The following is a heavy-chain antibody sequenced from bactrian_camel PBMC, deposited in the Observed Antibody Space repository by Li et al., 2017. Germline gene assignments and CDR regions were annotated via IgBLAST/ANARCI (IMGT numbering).Heavy chain of an antibody. CDR1: GYPNCAIY. Sequence: VQLVESGGGSVQAGGSLRLSCATPGYPNCAIYMTWWRQVPGKEREWVATIDRDGNPTYSPSVKGRFTISRDNDKNTMYLQMSSLKPEDTAVYYCVRDYLNYGGNWDFGYWGQGTQVTVSS. J-gene: IGHJ6*01. V-gene: IGHV3S31*01. CDR3: VRDYLNYGGNWDFGY. D-gene: IGHD6*01. CDR2: IDRDGNPT.